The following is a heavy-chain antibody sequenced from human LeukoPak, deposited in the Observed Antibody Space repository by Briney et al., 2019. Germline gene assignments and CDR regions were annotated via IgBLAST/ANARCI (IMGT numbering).Heavy chain of an antibody. CDR1: GVTFSSYA. CDR2: ISGRGGGT. J-gene: IGHJ4*02. Sequence: GGSLRLSCAASGVTFSSYAMSWVRQGQGKGLEWGSAISGRGGGTYYADSVKGRFTISRDTSKNTLCLQMNSLRAEDTAVYYCATVFYVFWSGYCPPDYWGQGTLVTVSS. V-gene: IGHV3-23*01. CDR3: ATVFYVFWSGYCPPDY. D-gene: IGHD3-3*01.